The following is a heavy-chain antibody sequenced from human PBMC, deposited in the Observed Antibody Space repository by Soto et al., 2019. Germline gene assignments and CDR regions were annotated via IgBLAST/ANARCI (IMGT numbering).Heavy chain of an antibody. CDR1: GFTFSSYA. V-gene: IGHV3-30-3*01. CDR3: ARDLRITVTLDY. CDR2: ISYDGSNK. J-gene: IGHJ4*02. D-gene: IGHD4-17*01. Sequence: GGSLRLSCAASGFTFSSYAMHWVRQAPGKGLEWVAVISYDGSNKYYADSVKGRFTISRDNSKNTLYLQMNSLRAEDTAVYYCARDLRITVTLDYWGQGTLVTVSS.